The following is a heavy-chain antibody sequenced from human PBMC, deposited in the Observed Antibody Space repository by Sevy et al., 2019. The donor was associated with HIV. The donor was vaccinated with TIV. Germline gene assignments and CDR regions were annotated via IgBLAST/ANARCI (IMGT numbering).Heavy chain of an antibody. CDR3: ARSITGTTPYNWLDP. CDR2: ISAYNGNT. V-gene: IGHV1-18*01. Sequence: ASVKVSCKASGYTFTRYGISWVRQAPGQGLEWMGWISAYNGNTNYGQKLQGRVTMTTDTSTSTAYMELRSLRSDDTAVYYCARSITGTTPYNWLDPWGQGTLVTVSS. D-gene: IGHD1-7*01. CDR1: GYTFTRYG. J-gene: IGHJ5*02.